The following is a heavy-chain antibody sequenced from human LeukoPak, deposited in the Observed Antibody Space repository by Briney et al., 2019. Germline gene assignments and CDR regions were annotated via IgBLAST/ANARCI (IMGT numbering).Heavy chain of an antibody. D-gene: IGHD3-10*01. CDR3: ARLVGRGTTNDY. Sequence: SETLSLTCAAYGGSFSGYYWSWIRQPPGKGLEWIGSIYYSGSTYYNPSLKSRVTISVDTSKNQFSLKLSSVTAADTAVYYCARLVGRGTTNDYWGQGTLVTVSS. CDR2: IYYSGST. V-gene: IGHV4-34*01. CDR1: GGSFSGYY. J-gene: IGHJ4*02.